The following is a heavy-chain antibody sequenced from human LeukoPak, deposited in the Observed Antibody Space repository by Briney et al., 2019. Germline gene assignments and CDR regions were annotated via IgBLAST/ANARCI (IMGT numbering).Heavy chain of an antibody. CDR3: ARVSRLRLGELSLLY. J-gene: IGHJ4*02. D-gene: IGHD3-16*02. Sequence: GASVKVSCKASGYTFTSYDINWVRQATGQGLEWMGWMNPNSGNTGYAQKFQGRVTMTRNTSISTAYMELSSLRSGDTAVYYCARVSRLRLGELSLLYWGQGTLVTVSS. CDR1: GYTFTSYD. V-gene: IGHV1-8*01. CDR2: MNPNSGNT.